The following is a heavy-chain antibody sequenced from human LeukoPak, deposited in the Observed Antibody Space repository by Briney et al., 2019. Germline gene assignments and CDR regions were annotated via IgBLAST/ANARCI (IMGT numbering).Heavy chain of an antibody. V-gene: IGHV3-21*01. CDR2: ISSSSSYM. J-gene: IGHJ4*02. CDR3: ARDFSGYDYNFDY. CDR1: GFTFTRYA. D-gene: IGHD5-12*01. Sequence: PGGSLRLSCAASGFTFTRYAMSWVRQAPGKGLEWVSFISSSSSYMYYADSVKGRFTISRDNTKKSLYLQMNSLRAEDTAVYYCARDFSGYDYNFDYWGQGTLVTVSS.